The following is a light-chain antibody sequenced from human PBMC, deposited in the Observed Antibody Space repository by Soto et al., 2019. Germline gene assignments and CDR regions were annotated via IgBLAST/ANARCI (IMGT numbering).Light chain of an antibody. CDR3: QQCDTYPWT. CDR1: QSIGSW. CDR2: KST. J-gene: IGKJ1*01. Sequence: IHTTQSPSTLSAPVRDRVTITFRASQSIGSWLAWYQQKPGKAPNLVIYKSTSLESGVPSRFSGSGSGTEFTLTISSLQPDDFATYYCQQCDTYPWTFGPGATVDIK. V-gene: IGKV1-5*03.